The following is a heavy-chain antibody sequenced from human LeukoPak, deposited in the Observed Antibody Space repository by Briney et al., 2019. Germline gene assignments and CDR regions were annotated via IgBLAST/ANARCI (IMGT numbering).Heavy chain of an antibody. CDR1: GGTLSSYA. D-gene: IGHD2-15*01. V-gene: IGHV1-69*04. J-gene: IGHJ6*02. Sequence: SVKVSCKASGGTLSSYAISWVRQAPGQGLEWMGRIIPILGIANYAQKFQGRVTITADKSTSTAYMELSSLRSEDTAVYYCARVRCSGGSCYSFVYYYYGMDVWGQGTTVTVSS. CDR2: IIPILGIA. CDR3: ARVRCSGGSCYSFVYYYYGMDV.